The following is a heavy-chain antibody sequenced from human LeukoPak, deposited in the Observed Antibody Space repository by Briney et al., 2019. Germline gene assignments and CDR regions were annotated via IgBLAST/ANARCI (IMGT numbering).Heavy chain of an antibody. CDR3: ARGPEGYYYYYYMDV. J-gene: IGHJ6*03. CDR1: GYTFTSYR. Sequence: ASVKVSCKASGYTFTSYRISWVRQAPGQGLEWMGWISTYNGDTNYAQKVQGRVTMTTDTSTSTAYMELRGLRSDDTAVYYCARGPEGYYYYYYMDVWGKGTTVTVSS. CDR2: ISTYNGDT. V-gene: IGHV1-18*01.